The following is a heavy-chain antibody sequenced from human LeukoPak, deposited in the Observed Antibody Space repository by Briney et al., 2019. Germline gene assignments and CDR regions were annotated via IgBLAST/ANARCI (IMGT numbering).Heavy chain of an antibody. D-gene: IGHD6-19*01. CDR2: ISGSGSGT. Sequence: GGSLRLSCAASGFTFSSYAMSWVRQAPGKGLEWVSVISGSGSGTYYADSVKGRFTISRDNSKNTLYLQMNSLRAEDTAVYYCAKDPAAEQWLVPEGGWFDPWGQGTLVTVSS. J-gene: IGHJ5*02. V-gene: IGHV3-23*01. CDR1: GFTFSSYA. CDR3: AKDPAAEQWLVPEGGWFDP.